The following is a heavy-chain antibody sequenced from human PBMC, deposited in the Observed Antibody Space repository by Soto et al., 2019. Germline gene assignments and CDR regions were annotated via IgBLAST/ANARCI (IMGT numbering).Heavy chain of an antibody. CDR1: GFTFSTYA. CDR3: SRPLYSGSYSDYYFDY. J-gene: IGHJ4*02. Sequence: PGGSLRLSCAASGFTFSTYAMHWVRQAPGKGLEWVAVISYDGINKYYADYVQDRFTISRDISKNTLYLQMSSLRTEDTAVYYCSRPLYSGSYSDYYFDYWGQGT. D-gene: IGHD1-26*01. CDR2: ISYDGINK. V-gene: IGHV3-30-3*01.